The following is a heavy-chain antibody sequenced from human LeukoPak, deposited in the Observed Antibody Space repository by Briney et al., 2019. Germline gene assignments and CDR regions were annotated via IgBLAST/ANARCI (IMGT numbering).Heavy chain of an antibody. CDR2: ISSGSSTI. CDR1: GFTFSSYS. V-gene: IGHV3-48*04. J-gene: IGHJ4*02. D-gene: IGHD5-12*01. CDR3: ARTWHPFDC. Sequence: GGSLRLSCAASGFTFSSYSMSWVRQAPGKGLEWVSYISSGSSTIYYADSVKGRFTISRDDAENSLYLQMISLRAEDTAVYYCARTWHPFDCWGQGTLVTVSS.